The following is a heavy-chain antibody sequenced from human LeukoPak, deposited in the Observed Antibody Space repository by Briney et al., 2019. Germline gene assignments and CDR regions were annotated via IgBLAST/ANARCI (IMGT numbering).Heavy chain of an antibody. J-gene: IGHJ4*02. Sequence: GGSLRLSCAASGFTFSDYYMSWIRQAPGKGLEWVSYISSSGSTIYYADSVKGRFTISRDNAKNSLYLQMNSLRAEDTAVYYCTRDRWTVAGRGAPDYWGQGTLVTVSS. CDR2: ISSSGSTI. V-gene: IGHV3-11*01. CDR3: TRDRWTVAGRGAPDY. CDR1: GFTFSDYY. D-gene: IGHD6-19*01.